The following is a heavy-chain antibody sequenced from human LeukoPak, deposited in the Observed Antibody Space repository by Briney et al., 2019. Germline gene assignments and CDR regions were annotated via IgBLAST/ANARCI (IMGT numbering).Heavy chain of an antibody. D-gene: IGHD3-10*01. CDR1: GGSISDYY. V-gene: IGHV4-34*01. Sequence: SETLSLTCTVSGGSISDYYWSWIRQPPGKGLEWMGEINHSGSTNYNPSLKSRVTISVDTSKNQFSLKLSSVTAADTAVYYCARIRTPAHTYYYGSGSYHFDYWGQGTLVTVSS. CDR3: ARIRTPAHTYYYGSGSYHFDY. J-gene: IGHJ4*02. CDR2: INHSGST.